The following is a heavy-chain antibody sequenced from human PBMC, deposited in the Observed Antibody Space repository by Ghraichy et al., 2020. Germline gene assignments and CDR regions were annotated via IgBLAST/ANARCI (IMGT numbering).Heavy chain of an antibody. V-gene: IGHV1-18*04. Sequence: ASVKVSCKASGYSFTHYGISWVRQAPGQGPVWMGWISAFNGYTNYAQNFKGRVSMPIDKPAATAYMDLRSLRTDDTALSYCVSERPSSRGRDAYDIWGQGTRVT. CDR1: GYSFTHYG. J-gene: IGHJ3*02. CDR3: VSERPSSRGRDAYDI. D-gene: IGHD6-19*01. CDR2: ISAFNGYT.